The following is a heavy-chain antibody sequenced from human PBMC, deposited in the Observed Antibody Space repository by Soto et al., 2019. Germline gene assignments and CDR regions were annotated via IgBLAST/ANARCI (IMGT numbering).Heavy chain of an antibody. J-gene: IGHJ6*03. Sequence: ASVKVSCKASGGTFSSYAISWVRQAPGQGLEWMGGIIPIFGTANYAQKFQGRVTITADESTSTAYMELSSLRSEDTAVYYCARSPEGSYCSGGSCYHYYYMDVWGKGTTVTVSS. CDR1: GGTFSSYA. CDR3: ARSPEGSYCSGGSCYHYYYMDV. D-gene: IGHD2-15*01. V-gene: IGHV1-69*13. CDR2: IIPIFGTA.